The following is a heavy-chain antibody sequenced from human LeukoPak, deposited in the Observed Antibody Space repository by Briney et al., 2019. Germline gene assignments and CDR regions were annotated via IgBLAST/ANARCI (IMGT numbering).Heavy chain of an antibody. J-gene: IGHJ4*02. V-gene: IGHV4-34*01. CDR3: ARSSGAYSDDY. CDR1: GGSLSGYY. D-gene: IGHD4-17*01. Sequence: SETLSLTCAVYGGSLSGYYWSWIRQPPGKGLEWIGEINHSGSTNYNPSLKSRVTISVDTSKNQFSLKVSSVTAADTAVYYCARSSGAYSDDYWGQGTLVTVSS. CDR2: INHSGST.